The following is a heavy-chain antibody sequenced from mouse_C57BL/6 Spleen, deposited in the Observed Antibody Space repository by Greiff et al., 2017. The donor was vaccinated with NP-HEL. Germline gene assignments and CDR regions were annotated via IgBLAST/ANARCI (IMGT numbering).Heavy chain of an antibody. CDR1: GYTFTDYN. J-gene: IGHJ3*01. V-gene: IGHV1-18*01. Sequence: EVQLQQSGPELVKPGASVKIPCKASGYTFTDYNMDWVKQSHGKSLEWIGDINPNNGGTIYNQKFKGKATLTVDKSSSTAYMELRSLTSEDTAVYYCARGRWAYYSNPAWFAYWGQGTLVTVSA. CDR3: ARGRWAYYSNPAWFAY. CDR2: INPNNGGT. D-gene: IGHD2-5*01.